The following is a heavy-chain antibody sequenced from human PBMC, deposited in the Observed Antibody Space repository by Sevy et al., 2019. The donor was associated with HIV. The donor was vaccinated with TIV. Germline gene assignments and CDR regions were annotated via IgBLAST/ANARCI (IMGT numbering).Heavy chain of an antibody. CDR1: GFTFDDYA. CDR3: AKTDHYYDSSGRSGTYWYFDL. J-gene: IGHJ2*01. Sequence: SLKISCAASGFTFDDYAMHWVRQAPGKGLEWVSGISWNSGSIGYADSVKGRFTISRDNSKNSLYLQMNSLRAEDTALYYCAKTDHYYDSSGRSGTYWYFDLWGRGTLVTVSS. V-gene: IGHV3-9*01. D-gene: IGHD3-22*01. CDR2: ISWNSGSI.